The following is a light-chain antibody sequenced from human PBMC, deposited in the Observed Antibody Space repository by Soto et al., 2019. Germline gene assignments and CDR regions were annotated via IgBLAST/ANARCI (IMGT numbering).Light chain of an antibody. CDR1: QSVSTSY. J-gene: IGKJ4*01. Sequence: EIVLTQSPGTLSLSPGERATLSCRASQSVSTSYLAWYQQKPGQAPRLLIYGASSRATGIPDRCSGSGSGEDFTLTISRLEPEYVAVYYCQQYGSVPLTFGGGTKVEIK. V-gene: IGKV3-20*01. CDR2: GAS. CDR3: QQYGSVPLT.